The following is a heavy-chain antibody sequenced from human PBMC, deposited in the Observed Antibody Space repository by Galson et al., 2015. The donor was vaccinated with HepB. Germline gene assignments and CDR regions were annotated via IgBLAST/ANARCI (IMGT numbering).Heavy chain of an antibody. V-gene: IGHV1-69*13. CDR3: ARGIVVVPAALAGAFDI. J-gene: IGHJ3*02. Sequence: SVKVSCKASGGTFSSYAISWVRQAPGQGLEWMGGIIPIFGTANYAQKFQGRVTITADESTSTAYMELSSLRSEDTAVYYCARGIVVVPAALAGAFDIWGQGTMVTVSS. D-gene: IGHD2-2*01. CDR1: GGTFSSYA. CDR2: IIPIFGTA.